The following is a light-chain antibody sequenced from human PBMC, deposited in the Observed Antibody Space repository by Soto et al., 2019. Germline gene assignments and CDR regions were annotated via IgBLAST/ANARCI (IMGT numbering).Light chain of an antibody. CDR2: GAS. V-gene: IGKV3-15*01. CDR1: QSVSTN. Sequence: EIVMTQSPATLSVSPGERATLSCGASQSVSTNLAWYQQKPGQAPRLLIYGASTGATDIPARFSGSGSGTEFNLTISRLQSEAFPCYYCQQYNIVPITFGGGSKVEI. CDR3: QQYNIVPIT. J-gene: IGKJ4*01.